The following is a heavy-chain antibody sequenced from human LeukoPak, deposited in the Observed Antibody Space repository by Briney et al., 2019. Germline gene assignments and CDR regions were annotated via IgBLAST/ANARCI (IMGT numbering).Heavy chain of an antibody. V-gene: IGHV4-59*11. CDR1: GGSISSHY. CDR3: ARVKVSHYDSSGYSNWFDP. J-gene: IGHJ5*02. CDR2: IYYSGST. Sequence: SETLFLTCTVSGGSISSHYWSWIRQPPGKGLEWIGYIYYSGSTNYNPSLKSRVTISVDTSKNQFSLRLSSVPAADTAVYYCARVKVSHYDSSGYSNWFDPWGQGTLVTVSS. D-gene: IGHD3-22*01.